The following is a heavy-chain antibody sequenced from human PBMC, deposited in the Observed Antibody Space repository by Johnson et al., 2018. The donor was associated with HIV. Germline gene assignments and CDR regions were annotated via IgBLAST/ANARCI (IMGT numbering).Heavy chain of an antibody. CDR2: INWNSGSI. J-gene: IGHJ3*02. CDR3: AKSSGSSGAFDI. V-gene: IGHV3-20*04. D-gene: IGHD2-15*01. Sequence: VQLVESGGGLVQPGGSLRLSCAASAFTFDNYGMSCVRQAPGKGLEWVAGINWNSGSIGYADYVKGRFTISRDNAKNALYLQMNSLRAEDTAVYYCAKSSGSSGAFDIWGQGTMVTVSS. CDR1: AFTFDNYG.